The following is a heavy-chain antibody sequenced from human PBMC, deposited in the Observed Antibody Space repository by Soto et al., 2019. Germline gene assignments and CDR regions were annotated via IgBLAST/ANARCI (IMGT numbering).Heavy chain of an antibody. D-gene: IGHD6-19*01. V-gene: IGHV4-30-4*02. CDR3: ARREESSPWLAFDY. Sequence: ASDTLSLTCTVSGGSISSGDSCWTWIRPRPGRGREWVAYIYDSGKPYLNPSLARRVNISVDSSKNKFSLRLNSVTAADTAVYYCARREESSPWLAFDYWGQGTLVTVSS. J-gene: IGHJ4*02. CDR2: IYDSGKP. CDR1: GGSISSGDSC.